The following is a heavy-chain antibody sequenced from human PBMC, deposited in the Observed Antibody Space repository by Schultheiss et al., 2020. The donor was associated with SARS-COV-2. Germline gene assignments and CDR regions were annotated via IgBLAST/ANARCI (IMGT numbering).Heavy chain of an antibody. CDR1: GDSVSSNSAA. CDR2: TYYRSKWYN. V-gene: IGHV6-1*01. Sequence: SETLSLTCAISGDSVSSNSAAWNWIRQSPSRGLEWLGRTYYRSKWYNDYAVSVKSRITINPDTSKNQFSLQLNSVTPEDTAVYYCARVQLSSSSGWYYYYYGMDVWGQGTTVTVSS. J-gene: IGHJ6*02. CDR3: ARVQLSSSSGWYYYYYGMDV. D-gene: IGHD6-19*01.